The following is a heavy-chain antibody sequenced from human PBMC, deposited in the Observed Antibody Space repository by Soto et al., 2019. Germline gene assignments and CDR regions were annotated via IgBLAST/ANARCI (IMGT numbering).Heavy chain of an antibody. Sequence: QVQLVESGGGVVQPGRSLRLSCAASGFPFSSYGMHWVRQAPGKGLDWVALISYDGSNKYYADSVKGRFTISRDNSKHTLYLVMSSLRVEDTAVYYCAGGQYYFDYCGQGTLVSVSS. J-gene: IGHJ4*02. CDR1: GFPFSSYG. V-gene: IGHV3-30*03. CDR3: AGGQYYFDY. D-gene: IGHD2-15*01. CDR2: ISYDGSNK.